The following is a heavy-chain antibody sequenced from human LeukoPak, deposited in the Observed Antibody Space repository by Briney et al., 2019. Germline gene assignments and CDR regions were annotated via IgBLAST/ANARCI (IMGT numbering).Heavy chain of an antibody. D-gene: IGHD1-26*01. CDR1: AFTFSSYE. CDR2: ISSRGTSI. J-gene: IGHJ4*02. V-gene: IGHV3-48*03. Sequence: GGSLRLSCAASAFTFSSYEMNWVRKAPGKGLEWVSYISSRGTSINYADSVKGRFTISRDNAKNSLYLQMNSLRVEDTAVYFCARVQWGAFQFDFWGQGTLVSVSS. CDR3: ARVQWGAFQFDF.